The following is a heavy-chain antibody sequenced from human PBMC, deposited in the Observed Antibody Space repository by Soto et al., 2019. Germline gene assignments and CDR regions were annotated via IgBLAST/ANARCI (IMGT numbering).Heavy chain of an antibody. CDR3: ARVYSSAWLGSFFDY. D-gene: IGHD6-19*01. Sequence: GGSLRLSCVVSGFTFSDQCMDWVRQAPGKGLEWVGRIRNKANSYTTEYAASVKGRFTISRDDSKNSLYLQMNSLKTEDTAVYHCARVYSSAWLGSFFDYWGQGTPVTVSS. CDR2: IRNKANSYTT. V-gene: IGHV3-72*01. CDR1: GFTFSDQC. J-gene: IGHJ4*02.